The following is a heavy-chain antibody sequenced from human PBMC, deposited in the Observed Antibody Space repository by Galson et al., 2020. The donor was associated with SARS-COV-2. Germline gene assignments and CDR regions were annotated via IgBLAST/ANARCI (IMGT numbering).Heavy chain of an antibody. D-gene: IGHD3-3*01. J-gene: IGHJ6*03. Sequence: HGESLQISCKGSGYSFTSYWIGWVRQMPGKGLEWLGIIYPGDSDTSYSPSFHGQVTISADKSISTAYLQWSSLKASDTAMYYCARCGKDDVTIFGVVTHYYMDVWGKGTTVTVSS. CDR2: IYPGDSDT. CDR3: ARCGKDDVTIFGVVTHYYMDV. V-gene: IGHV5-51*01. CDR1: GYSFTSYW.